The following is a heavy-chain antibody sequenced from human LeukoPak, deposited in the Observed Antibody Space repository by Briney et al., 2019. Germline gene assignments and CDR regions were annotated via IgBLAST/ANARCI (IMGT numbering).Heavy chain of an antibody. CDR1: GYTFTSYG. D-gene: IGHD3-22*01. Sequence: GASVKVSCKASGYTFTSYGISWVRQAPGQGLEWMEWISAYNGNTNYAQKLQGRVTMTTDTSTSTAYMELRSLRSDDTAVYYCARPYYDSSAPPYDYWGQGTLVTVSS. V-gene: IGHV1-18*01. CDR2: ISAYNGNT. CDR3: ARPYYDSSAPPYDY. J-gene: IGHJ4*02.